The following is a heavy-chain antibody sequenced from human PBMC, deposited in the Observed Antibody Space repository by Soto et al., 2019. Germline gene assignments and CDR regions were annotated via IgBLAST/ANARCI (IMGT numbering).Heavy chain of an antibody. CDR1: GGSFSGYY. D-gene: IGHD4-17*01. CDR2: INHSGST. Sequence: SETLSLTCAVYGGSFSGYYWSWIRQPPGKGLEWIGEINHSGSTNYNPSLKSRVTISVDTSKNQFSLKLGSVTAADTAVYYCARSGTTGVRRYYYYMDVWGKGTTVTVSS. CDR3: ARSGTTGVRRYYYYMDV. J-gene: IGHJ6*03. V-gene: IGHV4-34*01.